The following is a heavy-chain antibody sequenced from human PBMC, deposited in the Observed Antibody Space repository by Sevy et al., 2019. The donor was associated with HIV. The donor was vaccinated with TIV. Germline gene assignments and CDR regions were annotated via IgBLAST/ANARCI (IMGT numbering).Heavy chain of an antibody. V-gene: IGHV4-38-2*01. D-gene: IGHD6-13*01. CDR3: ARGYSSSRPASMDV. J-gene: IGHJ6*04. CDR1: GYSISSGYY. Sequence: SETLSLTCAVSGYSISSGYYWGWIRQPPGKGLEWIGSIYHSGITYYNPSLKSRVTISVDTSKNQFSLKLSSVTAADTAVYYCARGYSSSRPASMDVWGKGTTVTVSS. CDR2: IYHSGIT.